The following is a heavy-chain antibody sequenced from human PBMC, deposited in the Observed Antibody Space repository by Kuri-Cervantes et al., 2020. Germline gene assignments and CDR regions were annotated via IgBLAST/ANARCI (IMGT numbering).Heavy chain of an antibody. J-gene: IGHJ3*02. CDR1: GGSFSGYY. V-gene: IGHV4-59*08. CDR2: IYYSGST. CDR3: ARLLHFYGSGNYANDAFDI. D-gene: IGHD3-10*01. Sequence: SETLSLTCAVYGGSFSGYYWSWIRQPPGKGLEWIGYIYYSGSTNYNPSLKSRVTISVDTSKNQFSLKLSSVTAADTAVYYCARLLHFYGSGNYANDAFDIWGQGTMVTVSS.